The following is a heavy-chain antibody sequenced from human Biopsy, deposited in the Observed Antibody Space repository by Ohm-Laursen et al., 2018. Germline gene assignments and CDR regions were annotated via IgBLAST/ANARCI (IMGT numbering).Heavy chain of an antibody. D-gene: IGHD1-26*01. CDR2: IVVGSGYA. V-gene: IGHV1-58*01. J-gene: IGHJ4*02. CDR3: AAEVGVTVDVGF. Sequence: SVKVSCKASGFTFSNSVVQWVRQARGQRLEWIGWIVVGSGYAVYAQNFQERVTITRDLSTSTANMELGSLRSDDTAVYYCAAEVGVTVDVGFWGQGTLVTVSS. CDR1: GFTFSNSV.